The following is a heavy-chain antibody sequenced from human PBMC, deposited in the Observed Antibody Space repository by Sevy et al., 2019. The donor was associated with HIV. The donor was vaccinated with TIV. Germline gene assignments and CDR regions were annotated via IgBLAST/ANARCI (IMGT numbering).Heavy chain of an antibody. J-gene: IGHJ3*02. CDR3: ARACAAAGGKSGPIDAFDI. CDR2: IGTLTDT. Sequence: GGSLRLSCVASGFTISTYDMHWVRQVTGKGLEWVSGIGTLTDTYYPDSVKGRFIISRENAKNSLYLQMNSLRAGDTAVYYCARACAAAGGKSGPIDAFDIWGQGTLVTVSS. V-gene: IGHV3-13*01. CDR1: GFTISTYD. D-gene: IGHD6-13*01.